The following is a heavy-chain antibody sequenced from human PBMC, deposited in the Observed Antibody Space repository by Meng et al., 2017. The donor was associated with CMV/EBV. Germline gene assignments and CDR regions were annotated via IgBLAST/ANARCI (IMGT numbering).Heavy chain of an antibody. J-gene: IGHJ4*02. CDR1: GFTFSSYW. CDR2: ISGSGGST. D-gene: IGHD5-18*01. Sequence: GESLKISCAASGFTFSSYWMYWVRQAPGKGLEWVSAISGSGGSTYYADSVKGRFTISRDNSKNTLYLQMNSLRAEDTAVYYCAKAESRYVDTAMDYWGQGTLVTVSS. V-gene: IGHV3-23*01. CDR3: AKAESRYVDTAMDY.